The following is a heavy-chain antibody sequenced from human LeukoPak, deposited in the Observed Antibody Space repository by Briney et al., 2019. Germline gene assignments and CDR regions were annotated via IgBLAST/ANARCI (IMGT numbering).Heavy chain of an antibody. J-gene: IGHJ5*02. CDR3: ARRVAAARFDP. D-gene: IGHD6-13*01. CDR1: GGSISSYY. V-gene: IGHV4-59*08. Sequence: ASETLSLTCTVSGGSISSYYWSWIRQPPGKGLEWIGYIYYSGSTNYNPSLKSRVTISVDTSKNQFSLKLSSVTAADTAVYYCARRVAAARFDPWGQGTLVTVSS. CDR2: IYYSGST.